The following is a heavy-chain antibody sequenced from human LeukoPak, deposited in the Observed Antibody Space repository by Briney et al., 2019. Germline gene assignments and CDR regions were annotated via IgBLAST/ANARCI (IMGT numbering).Heavy chain of an antibody. CDR2: IYTSGST. D-gene: IGHD3-10*01. CDR1: GGSISSSSYY. Sequence: SETLSLTCTVSGGSISSSSYYWSWIRQPAGKGLEWIGRIYTSGSTNYNPSLKSRATMSVDTSKNQFSLKLSSVTAADTAVYYCARDVLLWFGELWWFDPWGQGTLVTVSS. CDR3: ARDVLLWFGELWWFDP. J-gene: IGHJ5*02. V-gene: IGHV4-61*02.